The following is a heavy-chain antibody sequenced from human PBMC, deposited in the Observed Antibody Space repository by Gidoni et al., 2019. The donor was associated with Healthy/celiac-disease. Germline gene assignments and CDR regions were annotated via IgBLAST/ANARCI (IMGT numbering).Heavy chain of an antibody. CDR1: GGSFSGYY. CDR3: ARGLIQLWTPPLHN. CDR2: INHSGST. Sequence: QVQLQQWGAGLLKPSETLSLTCAVYGGSFSGYYWSWIRQPPGKGLEWIGEINHSGSTNYSPSLKSRVTISVDTSKNQFSLKLSSVTAADTAVYYCARGLIQLWTPPLHNWGQGTLVTVSS. V-gene: IGHV4-34*01. D-gene: IGHD5-18*01. J-gene: IGHJ4*02.